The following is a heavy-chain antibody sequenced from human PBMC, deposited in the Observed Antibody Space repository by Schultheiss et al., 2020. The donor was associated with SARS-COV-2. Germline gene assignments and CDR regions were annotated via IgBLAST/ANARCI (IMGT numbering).Heavy chain of an antibody. V-gene: IGHV4-59*01. CDR1: GGSISSYY. D-gene: IGHD6-19*01. CDR2: IYYSGST. Sequence: SETLSLTCTVSGGSISSYYWSWIRQPPGKGLEWIGYIYYSGSTNYNPSLKSRVTISVDTSKNQFSLKLSSVTAADTAVYYCARERVDGIAAAGTWSIAVAGTWFYYYYGMDVWGQGTTVTVSS. J-gene: IGHJ6*02. CDR3: ARERVDGIAAAGTWSIAVAGTWFYYYYGMDV.